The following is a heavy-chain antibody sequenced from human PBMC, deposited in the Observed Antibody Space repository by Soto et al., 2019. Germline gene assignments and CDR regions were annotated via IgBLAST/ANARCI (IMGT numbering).Heavy chain of an antibody. CDR2: INAGNGST. D-gene: IGHD3-3*01. J-gene: IGHJ6*02. CDR3: ASSSPGENFLEWFPIYYYYAMDV. CDR1: GYTFTSYA. V-gene: IGHV1-3*01. Sequence: ASVKVSCKASGYTFTSYAMHWVRQAPGQRLEWMGWINAGNGSTKYSQKFQGRVTITRDTSASTAYMELSSLRSEDTAVYYCASSSPGENFLEWFPIYYYYAMDVWGQGTTVTVSS.